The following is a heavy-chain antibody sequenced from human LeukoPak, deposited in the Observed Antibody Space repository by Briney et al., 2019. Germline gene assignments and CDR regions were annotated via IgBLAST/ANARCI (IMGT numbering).Heavy chain of an antibody. CDR1: GFTSTFSVAW. Sequence: GGSLRLSCAASGFTSTFSVAWMHWVRQAPGKGLVWVSVIKSDGSGTYADSVKGRFTISRDNAKNTVYLQMNSLRDEDTALYYCAKDYYGSLEYWGQGTLVTVSS. D-gene: IGHD3-10*01. J-gene: IGHJ4*02. CDR3: AKDYYGSLEY. V-gene: IGHV3-74*01. CDR2: IKSDGSGT.